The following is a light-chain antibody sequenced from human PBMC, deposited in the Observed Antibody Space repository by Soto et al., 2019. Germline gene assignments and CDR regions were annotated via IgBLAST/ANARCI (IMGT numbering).Light chain of an antibody. CDR1: QSISNY. CDR3: QQRSNWL. CDR2: DES. V-gene: IGKV3-11*01. J-gene: IGKJ2*01. Sequence: EIVLTQSPTTLSLSPGERAILSCRASQSISNYLAWYQQKPGQPPRLLIYDESNRATGIPARFSGSGSGTDFTLTISSLEPEDFAVYYCQQRSNWLFGQGTKLEIK.